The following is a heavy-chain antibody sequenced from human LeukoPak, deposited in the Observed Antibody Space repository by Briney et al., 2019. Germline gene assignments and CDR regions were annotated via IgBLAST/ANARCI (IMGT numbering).Heavy chain of an antibody. CDR2: ISAYNGNT. J-gene: IGHJ4*02. D-gene: IGHD3-22*01. CDR3: ARERPSYDSSGLTLFDY. CDR1: GYTFTSYG. Sequence: ASVKVSCKASGYTFTSYGISWVRQAPGQGLEWMGWISAYNGNTNYAQKLQGSVTMTTDTSTSTAYMELRSLRSDDTAVYYCARERPSYDSSGLTLFDYWGQGTLVTVSS. V-gene: IGHV1-18*01.